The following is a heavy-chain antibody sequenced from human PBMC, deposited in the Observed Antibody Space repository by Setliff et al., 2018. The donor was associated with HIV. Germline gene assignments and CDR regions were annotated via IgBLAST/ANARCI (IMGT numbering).Heavy chain of an antibody. CDR1: GGTFSSYA. V-gene: IGHV1-69*05. D-gene: IGHD3-10*01. CDR2: IIPIFGTA. J-gene: IGHJ4*02. CDR3: AMTYYYGSGSRSHDY. Sequence: SVKVSCKASGGTFSSYAISWVRQAPGQGLEWMGGIIPIFGTANYAQKFQGRVTITTDESTSTAYMELSSLRSEDTAVYYCAMTYYYGSGSRSHDYWGQGTLVTAPQ.